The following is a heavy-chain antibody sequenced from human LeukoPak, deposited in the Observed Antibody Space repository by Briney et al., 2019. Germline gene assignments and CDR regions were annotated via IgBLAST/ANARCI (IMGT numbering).Heavy chain of an antibody. CDR2: IYTSGST. V-gene: IGHV4-61*02. Sequence: PSETLSLTCTVSGGSISSGSYYWSWIRQPAGKGLEWIGRIYTSGSTNYNPSLKSRVTISVDTSKNQFSLKLSSVTAADTAVYYCARGRGNVVEVRGVFDYWGQGTLVTVSS. CDR1: GGSISSGSYY. CDR3: ARGRGNVVEVRGVFDY. J-gene: IGHJ4*02. D-gene: IGHD3-10*01.